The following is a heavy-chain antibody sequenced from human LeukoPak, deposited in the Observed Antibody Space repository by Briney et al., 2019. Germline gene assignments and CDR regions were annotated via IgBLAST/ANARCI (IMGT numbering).Heavy chain of an antibody. Sequence: GGSLRLSCAASGFTFSSYAMSWVRQAPGKGLEWVSAISGSGGSTYYADSVKGRFTISRDNSKNTLYLQMNSLRAEDTAVYYCAKYNEGNYYYYGMDVWGQGTTVTVSS. J-gene: IGHJ6*02. D-gene: IGHD5-24*01. CDR1: GFTFSSYA. CDR3: AKYNEGNYYYYGMDV. CDR2: ISGSGGST. V-gene: IGHV3-23*01.